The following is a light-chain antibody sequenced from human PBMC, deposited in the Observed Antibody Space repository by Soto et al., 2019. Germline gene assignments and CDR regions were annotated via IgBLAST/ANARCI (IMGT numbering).Light chain of an antibody. V-gene: IGLV2-14*01. CDR2: DVT. CDR1: SSDVGGFEY. Sequence: QSVLSRPASVSGSPGQSITISFTGTSSDVGGFEYVSWYQHQPGKAPKLIIYDVTKRPSGVSNRFSGSKSGNTASLTISGIQAEDEGDYYCGSITRSSTSVFGTGTKVTVL. CDR3: GSITRSSTSV. J-gene: IGLJ1*01.